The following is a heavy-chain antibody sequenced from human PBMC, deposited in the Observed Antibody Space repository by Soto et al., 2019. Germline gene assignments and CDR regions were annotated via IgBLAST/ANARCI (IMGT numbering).Heavy chain of an antibody. Sequence: QVQLVQSGAEVKKPGSSVKVSCKASGGTFSSYTISWVRQAPGQGLEWMGRIIPILGIANYAQKFQGRVTITADKSTSTDYMELSSLRSEDTAVYYCARSIAAAGTGYFELWGRGTLVTDSS. CDR2: IIPILGIA. D-gene: IGHD6-13*01. CDR1: GGTFSSYT. V-gene: IGHV1-69*02. J-gene: IGHJ2*01. CDR3: ARSIAAAGTGYFEL.